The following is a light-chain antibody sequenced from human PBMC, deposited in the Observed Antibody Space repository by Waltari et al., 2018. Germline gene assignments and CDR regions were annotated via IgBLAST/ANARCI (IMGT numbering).Light chain of an antibody. CDR3: QQYNQWPLT. J-gene: IGKJ4*01. V-gene: IGKV3-15*01. CDR1: LSIDDS. CDR2: VAS. Sequence: EIVMTQSPATLSVSRGGSATVSCRASLSIDDSLAWYQQKPGQPPRLLSHVASTRGTGIPVRFSGSGSGTDFTLTITGLQSEDFAVYFCQQYNQWPLTFGRGTKVEIK.